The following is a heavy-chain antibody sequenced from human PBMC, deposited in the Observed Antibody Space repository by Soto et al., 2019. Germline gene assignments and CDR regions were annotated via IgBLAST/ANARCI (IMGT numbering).Heavy chain of an antibody. Sequence: QVQLQESGPGLVKPSQTLSLTCTVSGGSISSGGYYWSWIRQHPGKGLEWIGYIYYSGSTYYNPSLKSRVTISVDSSKHQFSLKLSSVTAADTAVYYCARDHPDDYGDSHIWGQGTMVTVSS. V-gene: IGHV4-31*03. D-gene: IGHD4-17*01. J-gene: IGHJ3*02. CDR1: GGSISSGGYY. CDR2: IYYSGST. CDR3: ARDHPDDYGDSHI.